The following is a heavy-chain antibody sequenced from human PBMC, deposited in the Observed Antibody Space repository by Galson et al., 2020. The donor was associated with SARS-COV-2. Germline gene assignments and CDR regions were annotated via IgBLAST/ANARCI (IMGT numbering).Heavy chain of an antibody. V-gene: IGHV3-48*02. CDR2: ISSSSSTI. CDR1: GFTFSSYS. CDR3: ASSLGDQIYYYYGMDV. J-gene: IGHJ6*02. D-gene: IGHD4-17*01. Sequence: GSLRLSCAASGFTFSSYSMNWVRQAPGKGLEWVSYISSSSSTIYYADSVKGRFTISRDNAKNSLYLQMNSLRDEDTAVYYCASSLGDQIYYYYGMDVWGQGTTVTVSS.